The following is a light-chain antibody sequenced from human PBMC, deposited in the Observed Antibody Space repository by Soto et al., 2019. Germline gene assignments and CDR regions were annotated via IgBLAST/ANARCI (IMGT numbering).Light chain of an antibody. V-gene: IGKV3-20*01. Sequence: EVVLTQSPGTLSLSPGERATLSCRASQTVRNNYLAWYQQKPGQAPRLLIYDASSRATGIPDRFSGGGSGTDFTLTISRLEPEDFAVYYCQQYGSSPQDTFGQGTKVDIK. J-gene: IGKJ1*01. CDR1: QTVRNNY. CDR2: DAS. CDR3: QQYGSSPQDT.